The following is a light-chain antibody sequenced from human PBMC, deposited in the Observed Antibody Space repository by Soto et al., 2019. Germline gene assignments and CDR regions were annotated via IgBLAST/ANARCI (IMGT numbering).Light chain of an antibody. J-gene: IGKJ2*01. CDR3: QQTYSFPLT. CDR2: GAS. Sequence: DVQMTQTPSSVSASVGDRVTITCRASERIGSWLAWYQQQPGKASKLLIYGASNLHGEVPSRSSGSGSETDFALTISSLQPEDFATYYCQQTYSFPLTFGQGTRVEIK. CDR1: ERIGSW. V-gene: IGKV1-12*01.